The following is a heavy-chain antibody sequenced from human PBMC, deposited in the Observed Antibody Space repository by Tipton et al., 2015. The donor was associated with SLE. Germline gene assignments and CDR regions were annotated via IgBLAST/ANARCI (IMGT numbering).Heavy chain of an antibody. Sequence: TLSLTCAVYGGSFSGYYWSWIRQPPGKGLEWIGEINHSGSTNYNPSLKSRVTISVDTSKNQFSLKLTSVTAADTAVYYCARSGSFDYWGQGTLVTVSS. V-gene: IGHV4-34*01. CDR1: GGSFSGYY. D-gene: IGHD1-26*01. CDR3: ARSGSFDY. CDR2: INHSGST. J-gene: IGHJ4*02.